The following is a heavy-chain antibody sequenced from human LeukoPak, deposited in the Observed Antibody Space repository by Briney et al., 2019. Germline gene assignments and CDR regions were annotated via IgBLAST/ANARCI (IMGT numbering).Heavy chain of an antibody. D-gene: IGHD2-2*01. V-gene: IGHV1-8*03. CDR2: MNPNSGNT. CDR3: ARGYCSSTSCRGGWFDP. J-gene: IGHJ5*02. CDR1: GYTFTSYD. Sequence: ASVKVSCKASGYTFTSYDINWVRQATGQGLEWMGWMNPNSGNTGYAQKFQGRVTITRNTSISTAYMELSSLRSEDTAVYSCARGYCSSTSCRGGWFDPWGQGTLVTVSS.